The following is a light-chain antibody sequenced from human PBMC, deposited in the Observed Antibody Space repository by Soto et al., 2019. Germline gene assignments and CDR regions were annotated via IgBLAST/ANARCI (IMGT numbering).Light chain of an antibody. CDR1: SSDVGGYNY. Sequence: QSALTQPASVSGSPGQSITISCTGTSSDVGGYNYVSWYQKYPGKAPKLMIYGVTNRPSGVSNRFSGSKTGNTASLTISGLQAEDEAYYYCFSHRSGDSHVFGTGTKLTVL. V-gene: IGLV2-14*01. CDR2: GVT. CDR3: FSHRSGDSHV. J-gene: IGLJ1*01.